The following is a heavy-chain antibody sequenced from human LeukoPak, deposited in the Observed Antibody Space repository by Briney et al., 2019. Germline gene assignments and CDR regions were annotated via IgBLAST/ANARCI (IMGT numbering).Heavy chain of an antibody. J-gene: IGHJ4*02. CDR1: GFTFSSYA. D-gene: IGHD3-10*01. CDR2: ISGSGGST. V-gene: IGHV3-23*01. Sequence: GVSLRLSCAASGFTFSSYATSWVRQAPGKGLEWVSAISGSGGSTYYADSVKCRFTISRDNSKNTLYLQMNSLRAEDRAVYYCAKAKSMVQPEYFDYWAQRTLVTVSS. CDR3: AKAKSMVQPEYFDY.